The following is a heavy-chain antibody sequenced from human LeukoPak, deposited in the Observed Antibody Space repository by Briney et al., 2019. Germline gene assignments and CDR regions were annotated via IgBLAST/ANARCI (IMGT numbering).Heavy chain of an antibody. V-gene: IGHV4-31*03. J-gene: IGHJ4*02. CDR3: ARGTGYYDSSGYSYYFDY. Sequence: SETLSLTCTVSGGSISSGGYSWRWIRQHPGKGLEWIGYIYYSGSTYYNPSLKSRVTISVDTSKNQFSLKLSSVTAADTAVYYCARGTGYYDSSGYSYYFDYWGQGTLVTVSS. D-gene: IGHD3-22*01. CDR1: GGSISSGGYS. CDR2: IYYSGST.